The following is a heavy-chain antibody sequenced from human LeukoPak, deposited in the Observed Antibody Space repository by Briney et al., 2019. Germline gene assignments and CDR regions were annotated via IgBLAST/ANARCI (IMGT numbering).Heavy chain of an antibody. CDR3: ARSPRVAGSRYYFDY. CDR2: ISYDGSNK. Sequence: PGRSLRLSCAASGFTFSSYAMHWVRQAPGKGLEWVAVISYDGSNKYYADSVKGRFTISRDNSKNMLYLQMNSLRAEDTAVYYCARSPRVAGSRYYFDYWGQGTLVTVSS. V-gene: IGHV3-30*04. J-gene: IGHJ4*02. CDR1: GFTFSSYA. D-gene: IGHD2-2*01.